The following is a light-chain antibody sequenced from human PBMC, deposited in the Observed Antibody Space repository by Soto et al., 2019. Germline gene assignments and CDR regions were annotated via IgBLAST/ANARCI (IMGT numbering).Light chain of an antibody. Sequence: DIQMTKSPSSLSASVKDRVIITCRASQSISNHLNWYQQKPGKAPKLLIFAASSLQSGVPSRFSGSRSGPDFTLTISSLQPEDFATYYCQQSYSSPPTFGQGTKVDIK. CDR2: AAS. V-gene: IGKV1-39*01. J-gene: IGKJ1*01. CDR3: QQSYSSPPT. CDR1: QSISNH.